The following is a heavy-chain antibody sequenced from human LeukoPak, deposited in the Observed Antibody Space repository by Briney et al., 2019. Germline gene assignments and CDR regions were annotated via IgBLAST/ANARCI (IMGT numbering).Heavy chain of an antibody. CDR2: ISWNSGSI. V-gene: IGHV3-9*01. Sequence: RPGGSLRLSCAASGFTFDDYAMHWVRQAPGKGLEWVSGISWNSGSIGYADSVKGRFTISRDNAKNSLYLQMNSLRAEDTALYYCAKDLGIDIGLDAFDIWGQGTMVTVSS. CDR3: AKDLGIDIGLDAFDI. J-gene: IGHJ3*02. D-gene: IGHD5-12*01. CDR1: GFTFDDYA.